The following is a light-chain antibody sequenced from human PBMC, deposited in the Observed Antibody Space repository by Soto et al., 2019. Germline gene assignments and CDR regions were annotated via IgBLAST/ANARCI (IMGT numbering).Light chain of an antibody. Sequence: DIQMTQSPSTLSASVGDRVTITCRASRSISSWLAWYQQKPGKAPKLLIYDASSLESGVPSRFSGSGSGTEFTLTIGSRQPDVFAPYYCQHYNSLLMYILGQGTK. CDR2: DAS. CDR1: RSISSW. CDR3: QHYNSLLMYI. J-gene: IGKJ2*01. V-gene: IGKV1-5*01.